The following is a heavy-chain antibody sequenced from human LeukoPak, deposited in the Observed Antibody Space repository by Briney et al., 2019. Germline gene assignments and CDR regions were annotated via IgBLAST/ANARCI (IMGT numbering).Heavy chain of an antibody. V-gene: IGHV4-39*01. D-gene: IGHD3-22*01. CDR3: ARLYYYDSSGYSAFDI. Sequence: KPSETLSLTCTVSGGSISSSSYHWGWIRQPPGKGLEWIGSIYYSGSTYYNPSLKSRVTISVDTSKNQFSLRLSSVTAADTAVYYCARLYYYDSSGYSAFDIWGQGTMVTVSS. CDR1: GGSISSSSYH. CDR2: IYYSGST. J-gene: IGHJ3*02.